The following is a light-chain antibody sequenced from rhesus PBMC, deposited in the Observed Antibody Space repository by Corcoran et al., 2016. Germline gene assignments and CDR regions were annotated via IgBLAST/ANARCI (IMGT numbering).Light chain of an antibody. Sequence: QAALTQPRSVSGSPGQSVTIPCTGTSTDIGTHNYVSWYQQYPGTAPKLLIYVVNARPSGVSDRFSGSKSGNTASLTISGLQAEDEADDYCSSYGGRDTLVLFGGGTRLTVL. CDR2: VVN. J-gene: IGLJ3*01. CDR1: STDIGTHNY. CDR3: SSYGGRDTLVL. V-gene: IGLV2-32*02.